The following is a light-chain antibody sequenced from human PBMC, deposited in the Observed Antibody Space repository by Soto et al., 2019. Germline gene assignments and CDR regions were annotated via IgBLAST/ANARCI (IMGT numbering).Light chain of an antibody. J-gene: IGLJ2*01. Sequence: QPVLTQPPSASGSPGQSVTISCTGTSSDVGGYNYVSWYQQHPGKAPKLMIYEASKRPSGVPDRFSGSKSGNTASLTVSGLQAEDEADYYCSSYAGSNNVVFGGGTKVTVL. CDR3: SSYAGSNNVV. CDR2: EAS. CDR1: SSDVGGYNY. V-gene: IGLV2-8*01.